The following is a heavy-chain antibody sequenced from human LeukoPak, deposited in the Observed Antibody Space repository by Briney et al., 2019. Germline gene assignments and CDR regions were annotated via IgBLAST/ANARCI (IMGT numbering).Heavy chain of an antibody. Sequence: ASVKVSCKAFGYTFGTSSITWVRQAHGQRLEWMGWISPNNGNTHYAQGVQGRVTMTTDTSRSTAYMELRSLRSDDTAVYYCTRVRNSNNWWGPFDIWDQGTMVTVSS. CDR2: ISPNNGNT. CDR1: GYTFGTSS. D-gene: IGHD1-1*01. CDR3: TRVRNSNNWWGPFDI. J-gene: IGHJ3*02. V-gene: IGHV1-18*01.